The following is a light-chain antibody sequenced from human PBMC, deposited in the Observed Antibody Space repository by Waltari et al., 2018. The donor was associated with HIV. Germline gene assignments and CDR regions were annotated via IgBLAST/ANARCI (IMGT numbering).Light chain of an antibody. J-gene: IGLJ3*02. CDR1: DIDIGNYNL. Sequence: QSALTQPASVSGNPGQSVTITCTGTDIDIGNYNLFSWFQQHPGKAPKPLIYDVSKRPSGVSSRFSGSKSGYFASLTISGLLTEDESSYYCLTYVSKTSTWQFGGGTYLTV. V-gene: IGLV2-23*02. CDR3: LTYVSKTSTWQ. CDR2: DVS.